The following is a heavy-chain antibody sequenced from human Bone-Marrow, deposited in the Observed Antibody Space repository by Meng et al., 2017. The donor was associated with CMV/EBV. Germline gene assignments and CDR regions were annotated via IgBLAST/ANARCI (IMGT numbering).Heavy chain of an antibody. D-gene: IGHD3-10*01. CDR2: IKSKTDCGTT. V-gene: IGHV3-15*05. Sequence: LSCAASGFTFSNSWMTWVRQAPGKGLEWVGRIKSKTDCGTTDYAAHVKGRFTISRDDSKITVYLQMNSLKTEDTAVYFCTRLVQGYWGQGTLVTVSS. CDR3: TRLVQGY. J-gene: IGHJ1*01. CDR1: GFTFSNSW.